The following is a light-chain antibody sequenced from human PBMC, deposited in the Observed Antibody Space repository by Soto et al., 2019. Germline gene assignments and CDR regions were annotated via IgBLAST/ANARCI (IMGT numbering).Light chain of an antibody. V-gene: IGKV1-39*01. CDR1: QSISTY. CDR3: QQSYSIPYT. J-gene: IGKJ2*01. Sequence: DIQMTQSPSSLSASVGDRVTITCRASQSISTYLNWYQQKPGKAPKLLIYAASSLQSWVPSRFSGSESGTDFTLTISSLQPEDFATYHCQQSYSIPYTFGQGTKLEI. CDR2: AAS.